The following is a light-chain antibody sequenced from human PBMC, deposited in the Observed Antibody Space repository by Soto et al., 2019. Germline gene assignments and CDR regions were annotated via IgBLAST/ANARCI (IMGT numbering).Light chain of an antibody. J-gene: IGKJ1*01. CDR1: QSVSSSY. CDR3: QQYGSSRGT. CDR2: GAS. V-gene: IGKV3-20*01. Sequence: EIVLTQSPGTLSLSPGERATLSCRASQSVSSSYLAWYQQKPGQAPRLLIYGASSRATGIPDRFSGSGSGTDFTLTISRLELEDFEVYYCQQYGSSRGTFGEGTTLDIX.